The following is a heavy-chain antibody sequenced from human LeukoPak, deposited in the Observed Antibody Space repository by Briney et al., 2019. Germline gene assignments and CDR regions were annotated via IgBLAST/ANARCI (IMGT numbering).Heavy chain of an antibody. CDR1: GYTFTSYG. D-gene: IGHD3-16*02. J-gene: IGHJ4*02. V-gene: IGHV1-18*01. Sequence: ASVKVSCKASGYTFTSYGITWVRQAPGQGLELMGWISAYNGNTNYAQKLQGRVAMTTDTSTSTAYMELRCLRSDDTAVYYCARELSHYFDYWGQGSLVTVSS. CDR3: ARELSHYFDY. CDR2: ISAYNGNT.